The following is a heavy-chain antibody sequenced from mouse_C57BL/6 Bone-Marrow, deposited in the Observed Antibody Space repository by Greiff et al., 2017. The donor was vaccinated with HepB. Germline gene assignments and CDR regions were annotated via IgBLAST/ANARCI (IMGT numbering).Heavy chain of an antibody. CDR3: ARSWLLRGAWFAY. V-gene: IGHV1-36*01. J-gene: IGHJ3*01. CDR2: VYPYNGGT. Sequence: VQLKQSGPVLVKPGPSVKISCKASGFTFTDYYMPWVKQSHGKSLEWIGLVYPYNGGTSYNQKFKGKATLTVDTSSSTAYMELNSLTSEDSAVYYCARSWLLRGAWFAYWGQGTLVTVSA. CDR1: GFTFTDYY. D-gene: IGHD2-3*01.